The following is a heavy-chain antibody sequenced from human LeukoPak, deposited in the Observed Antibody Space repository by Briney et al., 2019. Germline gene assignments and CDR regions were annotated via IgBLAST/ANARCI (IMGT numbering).Heavy chain of an antibody. CDR3: ARGPRYFDWLSSYYYYYYMDV. CDR2: INHSGST. Sequence: SETLSLTCAVYGGSFSGYYWSWIRQPPGKGLEWIGEINHSGSTNYNPSLKSRVTISVDTSENQFSLKLSSVTAADTAVYYCARGPRYFDWLSSYYYYYYMDVWGKGTTVTVSS. V-gene: IGHV4-34*01. CDR1: GGSFSGYY. D-gene: IGHD3-9*01. J-gene: IGHJ6*03.